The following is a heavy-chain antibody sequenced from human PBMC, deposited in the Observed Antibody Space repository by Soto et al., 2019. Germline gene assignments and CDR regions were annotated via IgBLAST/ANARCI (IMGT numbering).Heavy chain of an antibody. Sequence: PGGSLRLSCAASGFSFSDHYMDWVRQAPGEGLEWLGRIRNKLNSYTTEYAASVKGRFTISRDDSEKSLYLQMNSLKNDDTAVYYRTRAKGSTWTEHVSDLWGQGTMVTVSS. CDR2: IRNKLNSYTT. CDR3: TRAKGSTWTEHVSDL. CDR1: GFSFSDHY. D-gene: IGHD6-13*01. V-gene: IGHV3-72*01. J-gene: IGHJ3*01.